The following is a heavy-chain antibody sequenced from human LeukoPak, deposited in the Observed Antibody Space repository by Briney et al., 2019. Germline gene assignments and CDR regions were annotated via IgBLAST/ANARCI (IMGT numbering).Heavy chain of an antibody. D-gene: IGHD1/OR15-1a*01. J-gene: IGHJ4*02. V-gene: IGHV3-74*01. Sequence: GGSLTLSCAASGFTFSVDWMHWLRQGPGKVLMWVSRITTYEPTPYAASLRRRFSISRHNPKNTVYLQMHSLRVDDTAVYYCAKDWFATTDFGGQEILLPVSS. CDR3: AKDWFATTDF. CDR2: ITTYEPT. CDR1: GFTFSVDW.